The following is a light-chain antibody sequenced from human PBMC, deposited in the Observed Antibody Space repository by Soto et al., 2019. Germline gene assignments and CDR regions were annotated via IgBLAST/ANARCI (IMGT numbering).Light chain of an antibody. V-gene: IGKV1-39*01. CDR1: QSISDY. Sequence: DIQMTQSPSSLSASVGDRVAITCRSSQSISDYLNWYQQKPGKALKLVIYGASNLQSGVPPRFNGSGSGSEFPLTRSRQPPDDFTIYFFQKSYSLPLTFGPGTKVDV. CDR2: GAS. CDR3: QKSYSLPLT. J-gene: IGKJ3*01.